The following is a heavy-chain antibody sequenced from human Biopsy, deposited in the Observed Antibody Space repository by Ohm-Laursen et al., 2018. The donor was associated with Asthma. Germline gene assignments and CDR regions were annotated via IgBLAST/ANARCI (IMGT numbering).Heavy chain of an antibody. V-gene: IGHV1-18*01. J-gene: IGHJ6*02. CDR3: ARAVDYSHYYGIDV. CDR1: GYTFNSAG. D-gene: IGHD3-10*01. CDR2: ISVYIGNT. Sequence: ASAKASCKPSGYTFNSAGVTWVRQAPGQGLGWMGCISVYIGNTKIAQKLQDRVTMITDTSTSTAYMGLRSLRSDDTAVYFCARAVDYSHYYGIDVWGQGTTVTVS.